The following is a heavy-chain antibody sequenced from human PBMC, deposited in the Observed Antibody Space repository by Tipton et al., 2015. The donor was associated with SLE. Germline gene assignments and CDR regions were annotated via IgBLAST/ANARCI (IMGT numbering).Heavy chain of an antibody. V-gene: IGHV6-1*01. CDR3: ARELPLNMAARPVGAFDI. CDR1: GDSLSSNGAA. Sequence: GLVKPSQTLSLTCDISGDSLSSNGAAWNWIRQSPSRGLEWLGRTYYRSKWYNDYAVSVKSRITINPDTSKNQFSLQLNSVTPEDTAVYYCARELPLNMAARPVGAFDIWGQGTMVTVSS. J-gene: IGHJ3*02. CDR2: TYYRSKWYN. D-gene: IGHD6-6*01.